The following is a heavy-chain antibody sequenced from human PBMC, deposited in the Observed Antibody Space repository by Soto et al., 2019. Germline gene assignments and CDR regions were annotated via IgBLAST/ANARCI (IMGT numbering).Heavy chain of an antibody. CDR1: GFTFDDYA. CDR2: ISWNSGII. V-gene: IGHV3-9*01. D-gene: IGHD5-18*01. CDR3: AKGYSYGVLEPLGY. Sequence: EVQLVESGGGLVQPGRSLRLSCAASGFTFDDYAMHWVRQAPGKGLEWVSGISWNSGIIDYADSVKGRFTISRDNAKNPLYLQMNSLRAEDTAVYYCAKGYSYGVLEPLGYWGQRTLVTVSS. J-gene: IGHJ4*02.